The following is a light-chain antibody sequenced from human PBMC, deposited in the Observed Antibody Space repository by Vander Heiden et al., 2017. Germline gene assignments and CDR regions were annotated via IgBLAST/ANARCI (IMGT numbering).Light chain of an antibody. Sequence: AIQLTQSPSSLSASVGDRVTITCRASQGISSALAWYQQKPGKAPKLLIYDASSLESGVPSRFSGSGSGTDFTLTISSLQPEDFATHYCQQFNSYTITFGQGTRLEIK. J-gene: IGKJ5*01. CDR3: QQFNSYTIT. V-gene: IGKV1-13*02. CDR2: DAS. CDR1: QGISSA.